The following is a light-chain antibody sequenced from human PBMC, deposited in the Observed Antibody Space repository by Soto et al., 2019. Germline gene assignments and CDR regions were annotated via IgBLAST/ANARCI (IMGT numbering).Light chain of an antibody. V-gene: IGLV3-1*01. CDR2: QDT. J-gene: IGLJ2*01. CDR3: QAWDSTNVV. CDR1: NLGEKY. Sequence: SYELTQPPSVSVSPGQTASITCSGENLGEKYVCWYQQKPGQSPVLVIFQDTKRPSGIPERFSGSNSGNTASLTISGTQSMDEAAYFCQAWDSTNVVFGGGTKLTVL.